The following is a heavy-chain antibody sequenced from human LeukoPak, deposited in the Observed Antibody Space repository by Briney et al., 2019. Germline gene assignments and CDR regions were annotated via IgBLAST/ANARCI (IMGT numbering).Heavy chain of an antibody. CDR1: GFTVSSNY. CDR3: AREAVTRNYFDY. D-gene: IGHD4-17*01. V-gene: IGHV3-53*01. CDR2: VYSGGST. Sequence: GGSLRLSCAASGFTVSSNYMNWVRQAPGKGMEWVSVVYSGGSTYYADSVKGRFTISRDNSKNTLYLQMNTLRAEDTAVYYCAREAVTRNYFDYWGQGTLVTVSS. J-gene: IGHJ4*02.